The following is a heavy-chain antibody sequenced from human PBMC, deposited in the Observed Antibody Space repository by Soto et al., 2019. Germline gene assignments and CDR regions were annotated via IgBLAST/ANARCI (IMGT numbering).Heavy chain of an antibody. CDR2: IKSITDGGTA. Sequence: ESGGGLVKPGGSLTLSCAASGFTFSSAWMNWVRQAPGKGLEGVGRIKSITDGGTADYAAPVKGRFTMSRDDSRNTLYLHMNSLKTEDTAVYYCTTGSYFPHYWGRGALITVSP. D-gene: IGHD1-26*01. CDR1: GFTFSSAW. V-gene: IGHV3-15*07. J-gene: IGHJ4*02. CDR3: TTGSYFPHY.